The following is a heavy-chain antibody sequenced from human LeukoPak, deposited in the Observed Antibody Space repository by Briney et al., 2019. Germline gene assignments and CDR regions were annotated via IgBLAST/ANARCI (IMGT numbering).Heavy chain of an antibody. Sequence: SETLSLTCTVSGGSISSYYWSWIRQPPGKGLEWIGYIYYSGSTNYSPSLKSRVTISVDTSKNQFSLKLSSVTAADTAVYYCARESSGWYDQYFQHWGQGTLVTVSS. CDR3: ARESSGWYDQYFQH. V-gene: IGHV4-59*01. D-gene: IGHD6-19*01. J-gene: IGHJ1*01. CDR1: GGSISSYY. CDR2: IYYSGST.